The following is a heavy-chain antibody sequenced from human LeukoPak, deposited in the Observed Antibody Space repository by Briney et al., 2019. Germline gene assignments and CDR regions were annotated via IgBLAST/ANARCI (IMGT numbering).Heavy chain of an antibody. CDR1: GGTFSSYA. Sequence: ASVKVSCKASGGTFSSYAISWVRQAPGQGLEWMGWISAYNGNTNYAQKLQGRVTMTTDTSTSTAYMELSSLTSEDTAVYYCARANYYSDTRGYYGAGFDDWGQGTLVTVSS. V-gene: IGHV1-18*01. J-gene: IGHJ4*02. CDR2: ISAYNGNT. CDR3: ARANYYSDTRGYYGAGFDD. D-gene: IGHD3-22*01.